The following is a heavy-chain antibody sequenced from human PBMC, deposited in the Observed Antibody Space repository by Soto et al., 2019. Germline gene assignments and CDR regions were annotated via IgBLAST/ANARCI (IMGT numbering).Heavy chain of an antibody. Sequence: EVQLVESGGGLVQPGGSLRLSCAASGFTVSNNYMRWVRQAPGKGLELVSLIYSGGATYYADSVKGRFTISRDNSKNTLYLQMTSLRAEDTAVYYCARDGTYNWVGGQGSLVTVSS. D-gene: IGHD1-1*01. J-gene: IGHJ4*02. CDR2: IYSGGAT. CDR1: GFTVSNNY. CDR3: ARDGTYNWV. V-gene: IGHV3-66*01.